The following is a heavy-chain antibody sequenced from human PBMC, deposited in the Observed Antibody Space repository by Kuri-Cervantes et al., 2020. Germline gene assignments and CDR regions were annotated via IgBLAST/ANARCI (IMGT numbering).Heavy chain of an antibody. CDR2: IYHSGST. CDR3: ARTPQAKSLDWFKGGVNVPSLFDP. CDR1: GYSISSGYY. J-gene: IGHJ5*02. Sequence: SETLSPTCAVSGYSISSGYYWGWIRQPPGKGREWIGSIYHSGSTYYNPSLKSRVTISVDTSKNQSSLELTSVITADTAVSYCARTPQAKSLDWFKGGVNVPSLFDPWGQGTLVTVSS. V-gene: IGHV4-38-2*01. D-gene: IGHD3-9*01.